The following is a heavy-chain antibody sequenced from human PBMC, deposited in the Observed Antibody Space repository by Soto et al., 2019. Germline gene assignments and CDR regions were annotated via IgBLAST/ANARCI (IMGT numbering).Heavy chain of an antibody. Sequence: SVKVSCKASGYTFTSYAMHWVRQAPGQRLEWMGWINAGNGNTKYSQKFQGRVTITRDTSASTAYMELSSLRSEDTAVYYCARYSGYDAGGLDYWGQGALVTVSS. D-gene: IGHD5-12*01. CDR2: INAGNGNT. CDR1: GYTFTSYA. V-gene: IGHV1-3*01. CDR3: ARYSGYDAGGLDY. J-gene: IGHJ4*02.